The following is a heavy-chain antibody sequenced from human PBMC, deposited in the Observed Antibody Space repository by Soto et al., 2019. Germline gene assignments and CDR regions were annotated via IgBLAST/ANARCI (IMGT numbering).Heavy chain of an antibody. Sequence: GGSLRLSCAASGFTFSSYGMHWVRQAPGKGQEWVAVIWYDGSNKYYADSVKGRFTISRDNSKNTLYLQMNSLRAEDTAVYYCARDTYYDQHAGNWFDPWSQGTLVTVSS. CDR3: ARDTYYDQHAGNWFDP. CDR1: GFTFSSYG. J-gene: IGHJ5*02. D-gene: IGHD3-3*01. CDR2: IWYDGSNK. V-gene: IGHV3-33*01.